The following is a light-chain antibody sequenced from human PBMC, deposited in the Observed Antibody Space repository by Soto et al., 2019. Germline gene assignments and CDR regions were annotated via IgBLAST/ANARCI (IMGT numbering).Light chain of an antibody. CDR3: QSYDDSLSVHYV. V-gene: IGLV1-40*01. CDR1: SSNIGSTYD. J-gene: IGLJ1*01. Sequence: QSVLTQPPSVSGAPGQRVTISCTGSSSNIGSTYDVQWYQQLPGTAPKLLIHGNTNRPSGVPDRFSGSKSGTSASLAITGLTADDEADYYCQSYDDSLSVHYVFGTGTKLTVL. CDR2: GNT.